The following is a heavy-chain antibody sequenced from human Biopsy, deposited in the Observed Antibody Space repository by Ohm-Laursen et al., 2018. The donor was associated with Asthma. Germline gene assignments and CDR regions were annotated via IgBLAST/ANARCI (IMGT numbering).Heavy chain of an antibody. J-gene: IGHJ6*02. Sequence: SSVKVSCKTSGYTFNSAGITWVRQAPGQGLEWMGWISVYNGNTKVAQKLQDRVTMITDTSTSTAYMELRSLRSDDTAVYFCARAVDYPYYYGIDVWGQGTTVTVS. CDR1: GYTFNSAG. V-gene: IGHV1-18*01. CDR2: ISVYNGNT. D-gene: IGHD3-16*01. CDR3: ARAVDYPYYYGIDV.